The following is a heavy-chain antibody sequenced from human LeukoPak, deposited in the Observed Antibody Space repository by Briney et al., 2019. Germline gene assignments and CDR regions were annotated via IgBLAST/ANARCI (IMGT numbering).Heavy chain of an antibody. CDR1: GFILSDYS. Sequence: PGGSLRLSCAASGFILSDYSMTWVRQAPGKGLEWVSHISSGGSTIYYADSVKGRFTISRDNARSSVYLIMSSLRDEDTAVYYCARGIYFDHWGQGTLVTVSS. V-gene: IGHV3-48*02. CDR2: ISSGGSTI. CDR3: ARGIYFDH. J-gene: IGHJ4*02.